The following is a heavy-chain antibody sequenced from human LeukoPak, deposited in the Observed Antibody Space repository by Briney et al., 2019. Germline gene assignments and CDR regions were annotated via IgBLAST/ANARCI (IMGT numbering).Heavy chain of an antibody. CDR2: IWYDGSNK. V-gene: IGHV3-33*01. J-gene: IGHJ3*02. D-gene: IGHD1-26*01. CDR1: GFTFSSYG. CDR3: ARDDRERAFDI. Sequence: GGSLRLSCAASGFTFSSYGMHWVRQAPGKGLEWVAVIWYDGSNKYYADSVKGRFTISRDNSKNTLYLQMNSLRAEDTAVYYCARDDRERAFDIWGQGTMVTVSS.